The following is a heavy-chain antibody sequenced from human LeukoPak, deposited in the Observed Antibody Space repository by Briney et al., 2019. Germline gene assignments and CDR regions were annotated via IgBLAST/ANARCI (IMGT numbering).Heavy chain of an antibody. D-gene: IGHD3-9*01. V-gene: IGHV1-18*04. CDR1: GYTFTSYG. CDR2: ISAYNGNT. CDR3: AKGGYDILTGYYFPSDY. J-gene: IGHJ4*02. Sequence: ASVKVSCKASGYTFTSYGISWVRQAPGQGLEWMGWISAYNGNTNYAQKLQGRVTMTTDTSTSTAYMELRSLRSDDTAVYYCAKGGYDILTGYYFPSDYWGQGTLVTVSS.